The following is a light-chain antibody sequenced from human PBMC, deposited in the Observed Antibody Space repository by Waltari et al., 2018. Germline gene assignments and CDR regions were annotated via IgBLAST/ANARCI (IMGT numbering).Light chain of an antibody. Sequence: FQITQSPSSPSASVGDRVTITSRASQSTRNDLGWYQQKPGKAPKLLIYCASSLQSGVPSRFSGSGSVTDFTLTISSLQPEDFAAYYCLQDYNYPYTFGQGTKLEIK. J-gene: IGKJ2*01. CDR2: CAS. CDR1: QSTRND. CDR3: LQDYNYPYT. V-gene: IGKV1-6*01.